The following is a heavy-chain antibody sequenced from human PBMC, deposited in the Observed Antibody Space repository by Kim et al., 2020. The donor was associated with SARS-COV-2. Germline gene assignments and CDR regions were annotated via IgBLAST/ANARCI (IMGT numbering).Heavy chain of an antibody. CDR2: GSR. Sequence: GSRGYADSGKGRFTISGDNAKNSLYLQMNRLRAEDTALYYCAIPAASIRWGQGTLVTVSS. J-gene: IGHJ4*02. CDR3: AIPAASIR. D-gene: IGHD2-2*01. V-gene: IGHV3-9*01.